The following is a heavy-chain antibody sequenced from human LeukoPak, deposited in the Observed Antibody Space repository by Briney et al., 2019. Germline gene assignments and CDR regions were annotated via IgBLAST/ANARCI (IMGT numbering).Heavy chain of an antibody. V-gene: IGHV1-3*01. CDR3: AYSSSQSGAFDI. Sequence: GASVKVSCKASGYTFTSYAMHWVRQAPGQRLEWMGWINAGNGNTKYSQKLQGRVTMTTDTSTSTAYMELRSLRSDDTAVYYCAYSSSQSGAFDIWGQGTMVTVSS. CDR1: GYTFTSYA. CDR2: INAGNGNT. J-gene: IGHJ3*02. D-gene: IGHD6-13*01.